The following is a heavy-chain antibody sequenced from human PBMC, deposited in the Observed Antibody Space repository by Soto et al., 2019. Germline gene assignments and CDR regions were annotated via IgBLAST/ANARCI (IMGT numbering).Heavy chain of an antibody. CDR1: VGTISSGGDY. CDR2: IHYSGST. D-gene: IGHD2-2*01. Sequence: SETLSLTCTVSVGTISSGGDYWCWIRQRPGKGLEWIWDIHYSGSTFYNPSLKSRVTISVDTSENQLSLKLSSMIAADTAVYYCARGEVLPAASLDYWGQGTLVTVSS. CDR3: ARGEVLPAASLDY. J-gene: IGHJ4*02. V-gene: IGHV4-31*03.